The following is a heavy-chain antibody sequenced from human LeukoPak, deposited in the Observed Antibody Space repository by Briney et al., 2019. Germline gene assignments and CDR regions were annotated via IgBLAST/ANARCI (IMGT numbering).Heavy chain of an antibody. V-gene: IGHV3-15*01. D-gene: IGHD1-14*01. CDR3: NTAGIV. CDR2: IKSESDGGTI. J-gene: IGHJ6*02. CDR1: GFTFRNAW. Sequence: GGSLRLSCEASGFTFRNAWMSWVRQAPGKGLEWVGRIKSESDGGTIDYAAPVKGRVTISRDDSKKTVYLQMGSLTTEDTAVYYCNTAGIVWGQGTTVTVSS.